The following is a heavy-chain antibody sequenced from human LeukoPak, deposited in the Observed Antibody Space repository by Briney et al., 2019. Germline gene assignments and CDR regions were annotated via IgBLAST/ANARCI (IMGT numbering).Heavy chain of an antibody. D-gene: IGHD2-21*02. Sequence: PGGSLRLSCAASGFTFSSYAMSWVRRAPGKGLEWVSAISGSGGSTYYADSVKGRFTISRDNSKNTLYLQMNSLRAEDTAVYYCAKDDQVVVTAILDYWGQGTLVTVSS. CDR2: ISGSGGST. V-gene: IGHV3-23*01. CDR1: GFTFSSYA. CDR3: AKDDQVVVTAILDY. J-gene: IGHJ4*02.